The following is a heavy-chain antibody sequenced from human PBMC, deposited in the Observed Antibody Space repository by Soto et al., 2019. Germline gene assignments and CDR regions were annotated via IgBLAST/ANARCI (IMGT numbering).Heavy chain of an antibody. CDR1: GGTFSSYT. D-gene: IGHD3-22*01. Sequence: QVQLVQSGAEVKKPGSSVKVSCKASGGTFSSYTISWVRQAPGQGLEWMGRIIPILGIANYAQKFQGRVTITAAKSTSKAYMELSSLRSEDTAVYYCASRYDSSDYWGQGTLVTVSS. V-gene: IGHV1-69*02. CDR3: ASRYDSSDY. CDR2: IIPILGIA. J-gene: IGHJ4*02.